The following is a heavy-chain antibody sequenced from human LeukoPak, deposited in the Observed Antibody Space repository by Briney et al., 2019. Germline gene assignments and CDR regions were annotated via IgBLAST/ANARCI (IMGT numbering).Heavy chain of an antibody. Sequence: SQTLSLTCTVSGGSIITGGYYWCWIRQHPGKGLEWIGYTYYSGSTYYNPSLESRLTISVDTSKKQFSLKLSSVTAADTAVYYCARHRAMATVGDYFDSWGQGSLVTVSS. CDR2: TYYSGST. CDR1: GGSIITGGYY. D-gene: IGHD5-24*01. CDR3: ARHRAMATVGDYFDS. J-gene: IGHJ4*02. V-gene: IGHV4-31*03.